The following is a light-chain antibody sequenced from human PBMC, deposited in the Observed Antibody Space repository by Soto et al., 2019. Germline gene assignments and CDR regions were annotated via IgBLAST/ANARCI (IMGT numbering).Light chain of an antibody. J-gene: IGLJ1*01. CDR2: DVS. V-gene: IGLV2-14*01. Sequence: QSALTQPASVSGSPGQSITISCTGTSSDVGGYNHVSWYQQHPGKAPKLMIYDVSNRPSGVSNRFSGSKSGNTASLTISGLQPEDEADYYCSSFTSTSTTYVFGTGTKLTVL. CDR3: SSFTSTSTTYV. CDR1: SSDVGGYNH.